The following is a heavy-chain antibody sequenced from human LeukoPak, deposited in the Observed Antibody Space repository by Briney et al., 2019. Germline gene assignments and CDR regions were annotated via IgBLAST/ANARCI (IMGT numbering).Heavy chain of an antibody. CDR2: IYQNGDT. Sequence: SETLPLPCTVSGGSFTGSYLSWIRQTPGKGLEWIGCIYQNGDTNHNPPLKSQLTMSVDTSKNQLSLKLISVTPADAAVYYCARDGYGPTDYWGRGSLATVSS. D-gene: IGHD3-10*01. V-gene: IGHV4-59*01. CDR1: GGSFTGSY. CDR3: ARDGYGPTDY. J-gene: IGHJ4*02.